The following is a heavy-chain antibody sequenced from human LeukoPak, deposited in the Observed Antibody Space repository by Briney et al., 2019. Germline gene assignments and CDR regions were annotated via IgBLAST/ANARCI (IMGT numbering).Heavy chain of an antibody. Sequence: ASVKVSCKASGYTFTSYDINWVRQATGQGLEWMGGMNPNSGNTGYAQKFQGRVTMTRNTSISTAYMELSSLRSEDTAVYYCARILRYFDWLLGDYYGMDVWGQGTTVTVSS. CDR1: GYTFTSYD. J-gene: IGHJ6*02. V-gene: IGHV1-8*01. D-gene: IGHD3-9*01. CDR2: MNPNSGNT. CDR3: ARILRYFDWLLGDYYGMDV.